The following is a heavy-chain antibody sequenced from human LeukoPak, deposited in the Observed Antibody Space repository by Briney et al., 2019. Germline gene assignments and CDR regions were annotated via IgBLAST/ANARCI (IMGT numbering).Heavy chain of an antibody. CDR3: ARGRVTATDGFDI. CDR1: GYTFTSYL. Sequence: GASVKVSCKASGYTFTSYLIHWVRQAPGEGLEWMGIINPTGGSTRYAQKFQGRVTMTRDTSTSTVYMELNSLRSEDTAVYYCARGRVTATDGFDIWGQGTTVIVSS. J-gene: IGHJ3*02. CDR2: INPTGGST. V-gene: IGHV1-46*01. D-gene: IGHD2-21*02.